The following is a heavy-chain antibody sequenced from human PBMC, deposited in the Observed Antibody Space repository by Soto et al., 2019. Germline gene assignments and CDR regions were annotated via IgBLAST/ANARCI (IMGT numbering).Heavy chain of an antibody. CDR3: ARDAKSVETTGGFDY. CDR1: GFIFSSYV. V-gene: IGHV3-33*01. D-gene: IGHD1-26*01. Sequence: QVQLVDSGGGVVQPGRSLRLSCAASGFIFSSYVMHWVRQAPGKGLEWVAGIWFDGSNKYYADSVKGRFTISRDNSRNTLYLQMNGLRAEDTAVYYCARDAKSVETTGGFDYWGQGTLVTVSS. J-gene: IGHJ4*02. CDR2: IWFDGSNK.